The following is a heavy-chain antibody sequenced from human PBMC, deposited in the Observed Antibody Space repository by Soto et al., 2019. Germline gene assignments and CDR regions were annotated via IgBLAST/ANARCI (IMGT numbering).Heavy chain of an antibody. CDR2: TSADNSNT. V-gene: IGHV1-18*01. CDR1: GYNFTSYG. Sequence: ASVKVSCKASGYNFTSYGISWVRQAPGQGLEWMGWTSADNSNTRYAQKLQGRVTMTTDTSTNTAYLELRSLRSDDTAVFYCAREGQQLFLEIYCYPSATHVCYQAITVTVS. D-gene: IGHD6-13*01. J-gene: IGHJ6*02. CDR3: AREGQQLFLEIYCYPSATHV.